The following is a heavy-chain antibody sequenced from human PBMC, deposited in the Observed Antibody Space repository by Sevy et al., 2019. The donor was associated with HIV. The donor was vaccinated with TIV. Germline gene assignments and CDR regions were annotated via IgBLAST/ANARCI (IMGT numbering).Heavy chain of an antibody. CDR2: IYYSGST. Sequence: SETLSLTCTVSGGSIRSYYWSWIRQPPGKGLEWIGYIYYSGSTNYNPSLKSRVTISVDTSKNQSSLKLSSVTAADTAVYYCARDIRGLRAFDIWGQGTMVTVSS. CDR3: ARDIRGLRAFDI. CDR1: GGSIRSYY. D-gene: IGHD1-20*01. V-gene: IGHV4-59*01. J-gene: IGHJ3*02.